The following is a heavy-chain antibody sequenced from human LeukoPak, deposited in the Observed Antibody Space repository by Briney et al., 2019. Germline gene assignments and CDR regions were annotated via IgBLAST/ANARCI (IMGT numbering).Heavy chain of an antibody. Sequence: ASVKVSCKASGFTFTGYYIHWVRQAPGQGLEWMGWVNPNSGGTNYAQMFQGRVTMTRDTSINTAYMELSGLRSDDTAVNYCARDSYGGNWSLGYWGQGTLVTVSS. CDR1: GFTFTGYY. D-gene: IGHD4-23*01. V-gene: IGHV1-2*02. J-gene: IGHJ4*02. CDR3: ARDSYGGNWSLGY. CDR2: VNPNSGGT.